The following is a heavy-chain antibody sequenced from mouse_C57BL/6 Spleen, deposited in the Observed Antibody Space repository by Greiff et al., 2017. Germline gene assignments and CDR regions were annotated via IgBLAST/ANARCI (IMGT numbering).Heavy chain of an antibody. J-gene: IGHJ3*01. D-gene: IGHD2-2*01. Sequence: QVQLKESGAELVRPGTSVKVSCKASGYAFSNYLIEWVKQRPGQGLEWIGGINPGSGGTNYNVKFKGKATLTADKSTSTAYMQLSSLTSEDSAVYVCARGWEMVIQFAYWGQGTLVTVSA. V-gene: IGHV1-54*01. CDR2: INPGSGGT. CDR3: ARGWEMVIQFAY. CDR1: GYAFSNYL.